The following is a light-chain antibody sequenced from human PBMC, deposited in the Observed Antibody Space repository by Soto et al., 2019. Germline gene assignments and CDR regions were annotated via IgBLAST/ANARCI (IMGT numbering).Light chain of an antibody. Sequence: MTQSPATLSVSPGESATLSCRASQSISGNLAWYQQKPGKAPKLLIYKASTLKSGVPSRFSGSGSGTEFTLTISSLQPDDFATYYCQHYNSYSEAFGQGTKVDIK. CDR3: QHYNSYSEA. CDR1: QSISGN. J-gene: IGKJ1*01. V-gene: IGKV1-5*03. CDR2: KAS.